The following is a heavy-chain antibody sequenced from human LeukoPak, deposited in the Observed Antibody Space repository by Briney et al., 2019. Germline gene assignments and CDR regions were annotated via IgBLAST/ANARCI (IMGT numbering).Heavy chain of an antibody. CDR1: GYTFTGYY. CDR3: ARLYYGSGSSSDY. V-gene: IGHV1-2*02. CDR2: INPNSGGT. D-gene: IGHD3-10*01. Sequence: ASVKVSCKASGYTFTGYYMHWVRQAPGQVLEWMGWINPNSGGTNYAQKFQGRVTMTRDTSISTAYMELSRLRSDDTAVYYCARLYYGSGSSSDYWGQGTLVTVSS. J-gene: IGHJ4*02.